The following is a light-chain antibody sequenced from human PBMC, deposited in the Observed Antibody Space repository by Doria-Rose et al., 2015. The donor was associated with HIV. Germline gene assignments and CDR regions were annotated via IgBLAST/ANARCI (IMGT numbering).Light chain of an antibody. V-gene: IGKV4-1*01. CDR2: WAS. J-gene: IGKJ3*01. CDR1: QSLLYTSKNY. Sequence: DIRVTQSPESLGMSLGERATLNCKSNQSLLYTSKNYLAWYQQKPGQPPKLLIYWASTRQSGVPARSSGSGSGTDFTLTISSLEAEDVAVYYCRQYYDTPSFGPGTKVEI. CDR3: RQYYDTPS.